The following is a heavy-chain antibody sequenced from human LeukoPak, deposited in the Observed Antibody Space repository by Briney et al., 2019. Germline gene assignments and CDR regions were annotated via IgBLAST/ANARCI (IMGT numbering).Heavy chain of an antibody. CDR2: INHSGSI. V-gene: IGHV4-34*01. CDR3: ARDSTVVTRGIDY. Sequence: SETLSLTCVVYGGSFRGYYWSWIRQPPGKGLEWIGEINHSGSINYNPSLKSRVTMSIDTSKNQFSLKLSSVTAADTAVYYCARDSTVVTRGIDYWGQGTLVTVSS. CDR1: GGSFRGYY. J-gene: IGHJ4*02. D-gene: IGHD4-23*01.